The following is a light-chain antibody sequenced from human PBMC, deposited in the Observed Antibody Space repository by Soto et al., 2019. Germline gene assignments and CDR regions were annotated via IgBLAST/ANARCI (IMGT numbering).Light chain of an antibody. Sequence: AIQMTQSPSSLSASVGDRITITCRARQGIRNDLGWYQQKPGKAPKLLIYAASSLQSGVPSRFSGSGSGTDFTLTISSLQPEDFATYYCLQDYNYPPTFGQGTKVDIK. CDR2: AAS. CDR3: LQDYNYPPT. CDR1: QGIRND. J-gene: IGKJ1*01. V-gene: IGKV1-6*01.